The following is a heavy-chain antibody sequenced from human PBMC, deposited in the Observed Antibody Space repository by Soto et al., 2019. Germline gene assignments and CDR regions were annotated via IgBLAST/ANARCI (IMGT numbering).Heavy chain of an antibody. V-gene: IGHV3-23*01. CDR1: GFTFSTYT. Sequence: GRSLRLSCAAAGFTFSTYTMSWVRQAPGKGPEWVAGFYGGGSTSTFYADSVKGRFTISRDNSQNMLFLQMNSLRAEDTAVYYCTKDRHPDGIWSFDCWGQGNLVTGS. D-gene: IGHD3-3*01. J-gene: IGHJ4*02. CDR3: TKDRHPDGIWSFDC. CDR2: FYGGGSTST.